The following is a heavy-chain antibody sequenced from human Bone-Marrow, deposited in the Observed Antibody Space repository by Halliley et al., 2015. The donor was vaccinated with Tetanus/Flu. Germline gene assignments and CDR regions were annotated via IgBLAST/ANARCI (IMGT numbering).Heavy chain of an antibody. Sequence: TLSLTCAVYGESFSGYYWNWIRQPPGKGLEWIGEINHSGSTNYNPSPKSRVTISVDTSKNQISLNLTSVTAADTAVYYCARAVWQRLPPPHSYSAMAVWGRGPTVTVSS. CDR2: INHSGST. CDR1: GESFSGYY. D-gene: IGHD5-12*01. J-gene: IGHJ6*02. V-gene: IGHV4-34*01. CDR3: ARAVWQRLPPPHSYSAMAV.